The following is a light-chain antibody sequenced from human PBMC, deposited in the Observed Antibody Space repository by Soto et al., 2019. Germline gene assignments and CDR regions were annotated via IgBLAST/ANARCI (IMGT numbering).Light chain of an antibody. V-gene: IGKV1-5*03. CDR2: KAT. Sequence: DIQMNQSPSTLSASVGDRVTITCRASQSISSWLAWYQQKPGKSPKLLIYKATSLESGVPSRFSGSGSGTEFTLTISSLQPDDFATYYCQKYNSYALTFVQGTQGEIK. CDR3: QKYNSYALT. CDR1: QSISSW. J-gene: IGKJ1*01.